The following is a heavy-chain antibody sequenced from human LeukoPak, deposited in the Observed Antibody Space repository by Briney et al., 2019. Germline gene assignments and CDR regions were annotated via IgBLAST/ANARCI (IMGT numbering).Heavy chain of an antibody. V-gene: IGHV3-23*01. J-gene: IGHJ4*02. CDR3: AKDRGSIAVAGIDY. Sequence: TGGSLRLSCAASGFTFSSYAMSWVRQAPGKGMEWVSAISGTVGSTYYADSVKGRFTISRDNSKNTLYLQMNSLRAEATAVYYCAKDRGSIAVAGIDYWGQGTLVTVSS. D-gene: IGHD6-19*01. CDR2: ISGTVGST. CDR1: GFTFSSYA.